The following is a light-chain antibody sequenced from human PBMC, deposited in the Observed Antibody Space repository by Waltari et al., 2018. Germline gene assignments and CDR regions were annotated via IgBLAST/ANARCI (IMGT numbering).Light chain of an antibody. CDR3: QSADSSGTYVV. J-gene: IGLJ2*01. V-gene: IGLV3-25*03. CDR1: ALAKQY. Sequence: SYELTQPPSVSVSPGQTARITCSGDALAKQYSYWYQQKPGQAPALVIYKDTESPSGIPERFSGSTSGTTVTLTISGAQAEDEADYYCQSADSSGTYVVLGGGTKLTVL. CDR2: KDT.